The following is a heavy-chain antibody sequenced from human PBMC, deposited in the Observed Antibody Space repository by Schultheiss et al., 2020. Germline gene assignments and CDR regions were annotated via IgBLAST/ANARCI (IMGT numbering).Heavy chain of an antibody. D-gene: IGHD6-19*01. J-gene: IGHJ5*02. CDR1: GFTFSSYA. CDR3: ARNRVAGFGTTGVNP. CDR2: ISYDGSNK. Sequence: GGSLRLSCAASGFTFSSYAMHWVRQAPGKGLEWVAVISYDGSNKYYADSVKGRFTISRDNSKNTLYLQMNSLRAEDTAVYYCARNRVAGFGTTGVNPWGQGTLVTVSS. V-gene: IGHV3-30-3*01.